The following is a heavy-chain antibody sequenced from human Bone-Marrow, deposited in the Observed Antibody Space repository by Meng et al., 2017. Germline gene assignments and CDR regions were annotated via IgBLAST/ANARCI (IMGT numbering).Heavy chain of an antibody. J-gene: IGHJ4*02. CDR2: IIPILGIA. D-gene: IGHD4-17*01. CDR3: ARLDYGDYFDY. CDR1: GYTFTSYY. Sequence: SVKVSCKASGYTFTSYYMHWVRQAPGQGLEWMGRIIPILGIANYAQKFQGRVTITADKSTSTAYMELSSLRSEDTAVYYCARLDYGDYFDYWGQGTLVTVSS. V-gene: IGHV1-69*02.